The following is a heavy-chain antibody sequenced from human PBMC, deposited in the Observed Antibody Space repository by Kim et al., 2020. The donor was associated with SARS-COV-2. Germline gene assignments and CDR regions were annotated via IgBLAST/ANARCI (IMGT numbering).Heavy chain of an antibody. V-gene: IGHV7-4-1*02. D-gene: IGHD3-10*01. J-gene: IGHJ4*02. CDR1: GHTLTRSA. CDR3: VLTDVRGHIPLPMGY. CDR2: MNINTGTP. Sequence: ASVKVSCKASGHTLTRSAMNWVRQAPGQGLEWMGWMNINTGTPTYAQGFTGRFVFSWDKSVSTSSLQISSLQAEDTAVYYCVLTDVRGHIPLPMGYWGQG.